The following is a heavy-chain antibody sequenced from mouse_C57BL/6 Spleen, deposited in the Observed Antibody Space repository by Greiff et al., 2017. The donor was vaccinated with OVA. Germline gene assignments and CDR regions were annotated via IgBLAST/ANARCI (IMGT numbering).Heavy chain of an antibody. CDR2: INPSNGGT. D-gene: IGHD1-1*01. CDR3: ARMGLIYYGSSYYFDY. Sequence: VQLQQSGTELVKPGASVKLSCKASGYTFTSYWMHWVKQRPGQGLEWIGNINPSNGGTNYNEKFKSKATLTVDKSSSTAYMQLSSLTSEDSAVYYCARMGLIYYGSSYYFDYWGQGTTLTVSS. J-gene: IGHJ2*01. CDR1: GYTFTSYW. V-gene: IGHV1-53*01.